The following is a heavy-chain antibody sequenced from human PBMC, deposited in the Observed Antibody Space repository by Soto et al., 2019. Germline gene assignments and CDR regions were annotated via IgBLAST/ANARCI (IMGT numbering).Heavy chain of an antibody. V-gene: IGHV3-53*01. D-gene: IGHD1-1*01. CDR2: LYNHGKT. CDR1: GFIVSSSH. CDR3: ARLTEAERH. J-gene: IGHJ1*01. Sequence: MQLLESGGGLTQRGGSLRLSCVVSGFIVSSSHMIWVRQAPGKGLEGVSILYNHGKTNYVDSVKGRFTITRDNSKNTVYLQMNSLRVEDTAVYYCARLTEAERHWGQGALVTVSS.